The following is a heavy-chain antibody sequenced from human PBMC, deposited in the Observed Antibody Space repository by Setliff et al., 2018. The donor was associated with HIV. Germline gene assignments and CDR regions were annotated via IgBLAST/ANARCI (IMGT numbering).Heavy chain of an antibody. CDR2: IYYNGAT. Sequence: KTSETLSLTCTVSGGSISSSSYYWGWIRQPPGKGLEWIGSIYYNGATDHNPSLKSRVTISVDTSNQQFSLKLSSVTAADTAVYYCARHEGYNDFLTGYFRYKWYDPWGQGTLVTVSS. CDR3: ARHEGYNDFLTGYFRYKWYDP. D-gene: IGHD3-9*01. CDR1: GGSISSSSYY. V-gene: IGHV4-39*01. J-gene: IGHJ5*02.